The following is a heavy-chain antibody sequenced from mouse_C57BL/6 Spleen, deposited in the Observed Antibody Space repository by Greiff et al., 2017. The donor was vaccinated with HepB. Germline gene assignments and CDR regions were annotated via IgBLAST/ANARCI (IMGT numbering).Heavy chain of an antibody. CDR2: IDPSDSET. CDR1: GYTFTSYW. CDR3: TKADYSNPAWFAY. J-gene: IGHJ3*01. D-gene: IGHD2-5*01. Sequence: QVQLQQPGAELVRPGSSVKLSCKASGYTFTSYWMHWVKQRPIQGLEWIGNIDPSDSETHYNQKFKDKATLTADKSSSTAYMQLSSLTSEDSAVYYCTKADYSNPAWFAYWGQGTLVTVSA. V-gene: IGHV1-52*01.